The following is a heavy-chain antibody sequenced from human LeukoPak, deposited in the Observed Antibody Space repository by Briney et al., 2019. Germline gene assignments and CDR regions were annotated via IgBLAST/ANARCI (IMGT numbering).Heavy chain of an antibody. CDR1: GFTFSSYW. J-gene: IGHJ4*02. CDR2: INSDGSST. CDR3: ARDRDDYSNYACDY. V-gene: IGHV3-74*01. D-gene: IGHD4-11*01. Sequence: PGGSLRLSCAASGFTFSSYWMHWVRQAPGKGLVWVSRINSDGSSTSYADSVKGRFTISRDNAKNTLYLQMNSLRAEDTAVYVCARDRDDYSNYACDYWGKGTLVTVSS.